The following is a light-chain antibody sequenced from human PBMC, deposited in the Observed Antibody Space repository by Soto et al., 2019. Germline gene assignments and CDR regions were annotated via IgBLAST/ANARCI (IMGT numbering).Light chain of an antibody. CDR3: QQYNSHPWT. CDR1: QSISSW. V-gene: IGKV1-5*03. Sequence: DIQMTQSPSTLSASVGDRVTITCRASQSISSWLAWYQQKPGKAPKLLIYKASSLESGVPSRFGGSGSGTEFTLTISILQPDDVATYYSQQYNSHPWTFGQGTKVDIK. CDR2: KAS. J-gene: IGKJ1*01.